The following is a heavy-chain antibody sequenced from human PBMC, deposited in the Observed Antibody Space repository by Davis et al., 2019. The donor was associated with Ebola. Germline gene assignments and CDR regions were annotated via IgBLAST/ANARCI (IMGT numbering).Heavy chain of an antibody. CDR3: ARATGNYYYYGMDV. J-gene: IGHJ6*02. V-gene: IGHV3-30-3*01. CDR2: ISYDGSNK. Sequence: GGSLRLSCGGSGFTFSSYWMTWVRQAPGKGLEWVAVISYDGSNKYYADSVKGRFTISRDNSKNTLYLQMNSLRAEDTAVYYCARATGNYYYYGMDVWGQGTTVTVSS. CDR1: GFTFSSYW. D-gene: IGHD5-12*01.